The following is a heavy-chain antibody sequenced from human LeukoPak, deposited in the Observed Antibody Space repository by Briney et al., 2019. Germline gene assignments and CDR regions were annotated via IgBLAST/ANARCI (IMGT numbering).Heavy chain of an antibody. V-gene: IGHV1-69*05. CDR1: GGTFSSYA. J-gene: IGHJ4*02. Sequence: ASVKVSCKASGGTFSSYAISWVRQAPGQGLEWMARIIPIFGTANYAQKFQGRVTITTDESTSTAYMELSSLRSEDTAVYYCAREYSSSSGYQDYWGQGTLVTVSS. CDR2: IIPIFGTA. D-gene: IGHD6-6*01. CDR3: AREYSSSSGYQDY.